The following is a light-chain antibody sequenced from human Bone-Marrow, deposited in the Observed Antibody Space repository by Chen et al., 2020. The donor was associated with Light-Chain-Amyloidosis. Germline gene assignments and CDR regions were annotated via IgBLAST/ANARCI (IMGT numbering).Light chain of an antibody. CDR1: SSDVGRDNH. V-gene: IGLV2-14*01. Sequence: SALTPPASVSGSPGQSITISRTGTSSDVGRDNHVSWYQQHPDKAPKLMIYEVTNRPSWVPDRFSGSKSDNTASLTISGLQTEDEADYFCSSYTITNTLVFGSGTRVTVL. CDR2: EVT. CDR3: SSYTITNTLV. J-gene: IGLJ1*01.